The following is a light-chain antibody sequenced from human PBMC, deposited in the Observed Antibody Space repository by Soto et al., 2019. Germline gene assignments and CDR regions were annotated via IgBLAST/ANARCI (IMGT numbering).Light chain of an antibody. J-gene: IGKJ1*01. V-gene: IGKV4-1*01. CDR3: QQYHSTPLT. Sequence: DIVMTQSPDSLAVSLGERATINCKSSQSVLYSSNNKNYLAWYQQKPGQPPKLLIYWASTRESGVPDRFSGSGSVTDFTLTISSLQAEDVQVYYCQQYHSTPLTFGQWTKVEIK. CDR1: QSVLYSSNNKNY. CDR2: WAS.